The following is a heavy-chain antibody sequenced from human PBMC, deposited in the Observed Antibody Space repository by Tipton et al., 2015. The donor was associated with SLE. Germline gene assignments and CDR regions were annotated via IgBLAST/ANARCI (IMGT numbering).Heavy chain of an antibody. J-gene: IGHJ3*01. CDR3: ATNWN. D-gene: IGHD1-1*01. CDR1: GGSINSRY. V-gene: IGHV4-4*08. CDR2: FYGGST. Sequence: TLSLTCTVSGGSINSRYWSWIRQPPGKGLEWIGYFYGGSTSYNPSLRGRVTISGDTSKNQFSLRLTSVTAADTAVYYCATNWNWGQGTMVTVSS.